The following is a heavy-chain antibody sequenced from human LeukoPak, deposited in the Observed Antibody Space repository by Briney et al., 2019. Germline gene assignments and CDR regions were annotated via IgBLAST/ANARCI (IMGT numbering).Heavy chain of an antibody. Sequence: SETLSLTCTVSGGSISSYYWSWIRQPPGKGLEWIGYIYYSGSTNYNPSLKSRVTMSVDTSKNQFSLKLSSVTAADTAVYYCARGGDNADAFDIWGQGTMVTVSS. J-gene: IGHJ3*02. CDR1: GGSISSYY. CDR3: ARGGDNADAFDI. D-gene: IGHD7-27*01. V-gene: IGHV4-59*01. CDR2: IYYSGST.